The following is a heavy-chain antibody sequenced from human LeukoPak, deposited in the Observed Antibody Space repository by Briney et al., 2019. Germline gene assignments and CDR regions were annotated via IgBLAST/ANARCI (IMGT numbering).Heavy chain of an antibody. J-gene: IGHJ4*02. V-gene: IGHV3-74*01. Sequence: PGGSLRLSCVASGFTFNNYWMHWVRHVPGKGLVWVSRIKSDGSDISYAESVKGRFTISRDNAKNTVYLQMNSLRAEDTGVYYCSRDRDWLPLDYWGQGTLVTVSS. CDR1: GFTFNNYW. CDR3: SRDRDWLPLDY. D-gene: IGHD3/OR15-3a*01. CDR2: IKSDGSDI.